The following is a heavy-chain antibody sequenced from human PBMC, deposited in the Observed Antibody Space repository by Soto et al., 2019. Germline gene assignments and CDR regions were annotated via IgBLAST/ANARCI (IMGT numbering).Heavy chain of an antibody. D-gene: IGHD2-2*01. CDR2: IYYSGST. J-gene: IGHJ6*02. Sequence: ILSLTCTVSGGSISSGVCYWSWIRQHPGKGLEWIGYIYYSGSTYYNPSLKSRVTISVDTSKNQFSLKLSSVTAADTAVYYCAREVRFRGRSGIVVVPAGGHGMDVWGQGTTVTVSS. CDR3: AREVRFRGRSGIVVVPAGGHGMDV. CDR1: GGSISSGVCY. V-gene: IGHV4-31*03.